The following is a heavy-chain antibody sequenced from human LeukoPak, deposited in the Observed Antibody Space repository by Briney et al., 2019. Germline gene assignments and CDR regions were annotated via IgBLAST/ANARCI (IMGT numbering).Heavy chain of an antibody. CDR1: GFTFSSYW. V-gene: IGHV3-74*01. CDR3: ANIPPLYGAFDY. J-gene: IGHJ4*02. D-gene: IGHD3-16*01. CDR2: INTDGSSL. Sequence: PGESLRLSCAASGFTFSSYWMYWVRQAPGKGPVWVARINTDGSSLNYADSVKGRFTISRDNSKNTLYLQMNSLRAEDTAVYYCANIPPLYGAFDYWGQGTLVTVSS.